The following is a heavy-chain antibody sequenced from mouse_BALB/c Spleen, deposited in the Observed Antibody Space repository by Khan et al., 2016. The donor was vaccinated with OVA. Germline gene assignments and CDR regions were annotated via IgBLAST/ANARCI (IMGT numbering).Heavy chain of an antibody. D-gene: IGHD1-1*01. CDR1: GYSITSGYA. J-gene: IGHJ2*01. CDR2: ISYSGVT. CDR3: ERGNYYGYYFDD. V-gene: IGHV3-2*02. Sequence: EVQLVESGPGLVKPSQSLSLTCTVTGYSITSGYAWNWIRQFPGNKLEWMGYISYSGVTSYTPSLQRPISITRDTSKHQFFLQLNSVTTEDTATYYCERGNYYGYYFDDWGQGTTLTVSS.